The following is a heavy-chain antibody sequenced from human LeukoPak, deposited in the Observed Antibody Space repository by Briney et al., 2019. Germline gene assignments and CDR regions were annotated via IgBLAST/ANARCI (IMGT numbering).Heavy chain of an antibody. CDR3: AKIADQYYFDY. V-gene: IGHV4-34*01. CDR1: GGSFSGYY. D-gene: IGHD2-15*01. Sequence: SETLSLTCAVYGGSFSGYYWSWIRQPPGKGLEWIGEINHSGSTNYNPSLKSRVTISVDTSKNQFSLKLSSVTAADTAVYYCAKIADQYYFDYWGQGTLVTVSS. J-gene: IGHJ4*02. CDR2: INHSGST.